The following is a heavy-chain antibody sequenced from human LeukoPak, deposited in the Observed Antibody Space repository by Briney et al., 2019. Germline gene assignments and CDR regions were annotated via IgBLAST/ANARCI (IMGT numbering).Heavy chain of an antibody. J-gene: IGHJ4*02. CDR1: GFTFSSYA. V-gene: IGHV3-30-3*01. Sequence: PGGSLRLSCAASGFTFSSYAMHWVRQAPGKGLEWVAVISYDGSNKYYADSVKGRFTISRDNSKNTLYLQMNSLRAEDTAVYYCARANGDYGFGYWGQGTLVTVSS. CDR3: ARANGDYGFGY. CDR2: ISYDGSNK. D-gene: IGHD4-17*01.